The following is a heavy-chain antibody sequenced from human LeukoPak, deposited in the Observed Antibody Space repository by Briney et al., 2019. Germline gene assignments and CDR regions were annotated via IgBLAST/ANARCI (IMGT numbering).Heavy chain of an antibody. CDR3: ARHPLAYYGGKRWFDS. J-gene: IGHJ5*01. V-gene: IGHV5-51*01. CDR1: GYSFTNYW. CDR2: IYPGDSDT. Sequence: GESLKISCKGSGYSFTNYWIGWVRQMPGKGLDWMGIIYPGDSDTRYSPSFQGQVTISADKSISTAYLQWSSLEASDTAMYYCARHPLAYYGGKRWFDSWGQGTLVTVSS. D-gene: IGHD4-23*01.